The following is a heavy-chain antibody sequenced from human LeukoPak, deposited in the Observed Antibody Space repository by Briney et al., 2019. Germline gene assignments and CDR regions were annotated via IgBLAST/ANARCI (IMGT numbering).Heavy chain of an antibody. D-gene: IGHD4-23*01. V-gene: IGHV1-8*01. CDR2: MNPNSGNT. CDR1: D. J-gene: IGHJ3*02. CDR3: ARGGGNLWAFDI. Sequence: DIXWVRQATGQGLEGMGWMNPNSGNTGYAQKFQGRVTMTRNTSISTAYMELSSLRSEDTAVYYCARGGGNLWAFDIWGQGTMVTVSS.